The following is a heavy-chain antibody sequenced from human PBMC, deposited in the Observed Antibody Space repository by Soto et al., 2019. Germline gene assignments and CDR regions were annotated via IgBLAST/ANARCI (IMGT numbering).Heavy chain of an antibody. CDR3: ERQGSGNYYKIWVDP. CDR1: GGSISSGGYS. D-gene: IGHD3-10*01. CDR2: IYDSGTT. Sequence: SETLSLTCAVSGGSISSGGYSWSWIRQPPGKGLEWIGYIYDSGTTYYNPSLKSRVTISVDTSKNQFSLKLSSVTAADTAVYYCERQGSGNYYKIWVDPWGQGTLVTVSS. J-gene: IGHJ5*02. V-gene: IGHV4-30-2*03.